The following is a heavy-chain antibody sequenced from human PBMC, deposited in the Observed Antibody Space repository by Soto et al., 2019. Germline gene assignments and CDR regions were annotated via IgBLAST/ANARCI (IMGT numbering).Heavy chain of an antibody. D-gene: IGHD1-26*01. V-gene: IGHV5-10-1*01. J-gene: IGHJ4*02. CDR2: IEPRDSYT. CDR3: ARVGATTLHYFDS. Sequence: PVESLKISCQASGCRFTSYWLTWVRQVPGKGLECLGRIEPRDSYTNYSPSFQGHVTISVDKSINTAYLQWNSLKASDTAIYYCARVGATTLHYFDSWGQGTLVTVSS. CDR1: GCRFTSYW.